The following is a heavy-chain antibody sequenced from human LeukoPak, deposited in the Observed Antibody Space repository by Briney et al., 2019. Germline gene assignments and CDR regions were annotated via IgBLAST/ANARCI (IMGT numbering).Heavy chain of an antibody. J-gene: IGHJ4*02. Sequence: GGSLRLSCAASGFTFSSYAMHWVRQAPGKGLEWVAVISYDGSNKYYADSVKGRFTISRDNSKNTLYLQMNSLTAEDAAVYYYARDSRYCSGAKCYYYFDYWGQGTLVTVSS. CDR1: GFTFSSYA. D-gene: IGHD2-15*01. CDR2: ISYDGSNK. CDR3: ARDSRYCSGAKCYYYFDY. V-gene: IGHV3-30-3*01.